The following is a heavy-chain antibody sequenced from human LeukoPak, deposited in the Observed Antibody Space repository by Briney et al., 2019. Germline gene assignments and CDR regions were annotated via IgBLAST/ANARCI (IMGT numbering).Heavy chain of an antibody. V-gene: IGHV4-4*07. CDR1: GGSISSYY. J-gene: IGHJ4*02. Sequence: SETLSLTCTVSGGSISSYYWSWIRQPAGKGLEWIGRIYTTGSTNYNPSLKSRVTMSVDTSKNQFSLKLSSVTAADTAVYYCARHDCSSTSRYWNYWGQGTLVTVSS. CDR2: IYTTGST. D-gene: IGHD2-2*01. CDR3: ARHDCSSTSRYWNY.